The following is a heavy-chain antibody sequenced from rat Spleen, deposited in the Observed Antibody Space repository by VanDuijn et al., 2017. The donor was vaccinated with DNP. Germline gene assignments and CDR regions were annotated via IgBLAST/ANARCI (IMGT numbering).Heavy chain of an antibody. CDR2: ISYDGSST. J-gene: IGHJ2*01. CDR1: GFTFSNYG. CDR3: AGRPPPTRGPFDY. V-gene: IGHV5-29*01. D-gene: IGHD1-4*01. Sequence: EVQLVESGGGLVQPGRSLKLSCAASGFTFSNYGMAWVRQAPTTGLEWVATISYDGSSTYYRDSVKGRFTISRDNTKSTLYLQMDSLRSEDTATYYCAGRPPPTRGPFDYWGQGVTVTVSS.